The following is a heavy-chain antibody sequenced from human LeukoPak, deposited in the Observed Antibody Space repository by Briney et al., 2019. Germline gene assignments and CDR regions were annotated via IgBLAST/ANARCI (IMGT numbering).Heavy chain of an antibody. D-gene: IGHD4/OR15-4a*01. J-gene: IGHJ1*01. CDR2: ISGSGGST. CDR1: GFTFTSNA. V-gene: IGHV3-23*01. Sequence: GGSLRLSCAGSGFTFTSNAMSRVRQGSGKGLEWWSDISGSGGSTYYAGSVKGRFTISRDNSKNTLYLQMKSLRAEDTAVYYCAKEIYGDPTGGRFQHWGQGTLVTVSS. CDR3: AKEIYGDPTGGRFQH.